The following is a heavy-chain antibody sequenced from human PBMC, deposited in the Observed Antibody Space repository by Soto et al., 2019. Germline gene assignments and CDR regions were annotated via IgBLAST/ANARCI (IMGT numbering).Heavy chain of an antibody. D-gene: IGHD4-17*01. V-gene: IGHV4-38-2*01. CDR3: ARGVATVTTRRANWFDP. CDR2: IYHSGST. CDR1: GYSISSGYY. Sequence: SETLSLTCAVSGYSISSGYYWGWIRQPPGKGLEWIGSIYHSGSTYYNPSLKGRVTISVDTSKNQFSLKLSSVTAADTAVYYCARGVATVTTRRANWFDPWGQGTLVTVSS. J-gene: IGHJ5*02.